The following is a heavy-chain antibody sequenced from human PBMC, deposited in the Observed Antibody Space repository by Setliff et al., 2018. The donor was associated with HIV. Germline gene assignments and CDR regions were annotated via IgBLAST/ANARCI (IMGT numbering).Heavy chain of an antibody. J-gene: IGHJ4*02. CDR3: ARETRSGWYDLAY. Sequence: PSETLSLTCSVSGGSISNHYWSWIRQPPGKGLEWIGYIYYTGSTNYNPSLRGRVTISVDTSKKQFSLKLSSVTAAGTAVYFCARETRSGWYDLAYWGQGTLVTVSS. D-gene: IGHD6-19*01. V-gene: IGHV4-59*11. CDR2: IYYTGST. CDR1: GGSISNHY.